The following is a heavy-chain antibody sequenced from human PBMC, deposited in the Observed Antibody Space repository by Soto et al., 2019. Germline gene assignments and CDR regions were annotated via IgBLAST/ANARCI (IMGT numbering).Heavy chain of an antibody. J-gene: IGHJ6*02. V-gene: IGHV3-30*18. CDR3: VKADYYGSGNHYYGMDV. CDR2: ISYDGSNK. D-gene: IGHD3-10*01. CDR1: GFTFSSYG. Sequence: QVQLVESGGGVVQPGRSLRLSCEASGFTFSSYGMHWVRQAPGKGLEWVAVISYDGSNKYYADSVKGRFTISRDNSKNTLYLQMNSLRAEDTAVYYCVKADYYGSGNHYYGMDVWGQGTTVTVSS.